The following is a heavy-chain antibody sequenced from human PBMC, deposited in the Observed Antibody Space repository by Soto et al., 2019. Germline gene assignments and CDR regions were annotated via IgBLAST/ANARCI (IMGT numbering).Heavy chain of an antibody. Sequence: SGFAFSDYEMHWVHEARGKGLEWVSTIRVSSSYMYYADSVKGRFTISRDNAKNTLYLQMNSLGAEDTAVYYCARDRADMVTDYHPMFDFWGQGALVTVSS. D-gene: IGHD4-17*01. CDR3: ARDRADMVTDYHPMFDF. J-gene: IGHJ4*02. CDR2: IRVSSSYM. V-gene: IGHV3-21*01. CDR1: GFAFSDYE.